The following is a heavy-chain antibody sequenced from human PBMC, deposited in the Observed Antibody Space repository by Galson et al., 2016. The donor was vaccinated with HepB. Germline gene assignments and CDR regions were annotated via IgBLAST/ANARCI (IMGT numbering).Heavy chain of an antibody. V-gene: IGHV3-49*03. J-gene: IGHJ4*02. Sequence: SLRLSCAASGFTFSDNYMSWIRQAPGKGLEWVSFIISKAYSGTTEYAASVKGRFTISRDDSKNTAYLHMHSLKTEDSAVYYCATQDSSGYYSEYWGQGTLVTVSS. CDR2: IISKAYSGTT. CDR3: ATQDSSGYYSEY. D-gene: IGHD3-22*01. CDR1: GFTFSDNY.